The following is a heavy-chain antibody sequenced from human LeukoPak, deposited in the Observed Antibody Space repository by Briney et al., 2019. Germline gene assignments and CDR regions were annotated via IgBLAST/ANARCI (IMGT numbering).Heavy chain of an antibody. V-gene: IGHV3-53*01. D-gene: IGHD3-22*01. J-gene: IGHJ6*02. Sequence: GGSLRLSCAASGFTVSSNYMSWVRQAPGKGLEWGSVIFSGGNIYYADSVKGRFTISRDNSKHILYLQMNSLRDEDTAVYFCAGGYYSSYYYGMDVWGQGTTVTVSS. CDR1: GFTVSSNY. CDR2: IFSGGNI. CDR3: AGGYYSSYYYGMDV.